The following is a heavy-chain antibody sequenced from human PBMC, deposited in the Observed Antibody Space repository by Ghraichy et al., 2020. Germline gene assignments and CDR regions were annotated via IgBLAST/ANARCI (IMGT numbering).Heavy chain of an antibody. D-gene: IGHD3-16*01. Sequence: SETLSLTCTVSGGSISNSSYYWGWIRQPPGKGLEWIGSIYYSGSTYYNPSLKSRVTISVDTSKNQFSLKLSSVTAADTAVYYCAGLYVITSHWYFDLWGRGTLVTVSS. J-gene: IGHJ2*01. CDR3: AGLYVITSHWYFDL. V-gene: IGHV4-39*01. CDR1: GGSISNSSYY. CDR2: IYYSGST.